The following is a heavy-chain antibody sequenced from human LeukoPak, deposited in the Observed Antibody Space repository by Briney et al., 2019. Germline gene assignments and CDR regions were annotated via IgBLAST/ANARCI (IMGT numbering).Heavy chain of an antibody. CDR1: GYTFTSYY. CDR2: INPSGGST. Sequence: GASVKVSCKASGYTFTSYYMHWVRQAPGQGLEWMGIINPSGGSTTYAQKFQERVTITRDMSTSTVYMELSSLRSEDTAVYYCAAYDSSGYIRGNAFDIWGQGTMVTVSS. V-gene: IGHV1-46*01. J-gene: IGHJ3*02. CDR3: AAYDSSGYIRGNAFDI. D-gene: IGHD3-22*01.